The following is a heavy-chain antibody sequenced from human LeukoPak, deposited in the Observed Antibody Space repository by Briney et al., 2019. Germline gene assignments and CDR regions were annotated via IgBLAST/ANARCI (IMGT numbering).Heavy chain of an antibody. CDR2: IYPGDSDT. J-gene: IGHJ3*02. D-gene: IGHD6-6*01. CDR1: GYSFTSYW. V-gene: IGHV5-51*01. Sequence: GESLKISCKGSGYSFTSYWIGWVRQMPGKGLEWMGIIYPGDSDTRHSPSFQGQVTISADKSIRTAYLQWSSLKASDTAMYYCARQGEQLVQKDAFDIWGQGTMVTVSS. CDR3: ARQGEQLVQKDAFDI.